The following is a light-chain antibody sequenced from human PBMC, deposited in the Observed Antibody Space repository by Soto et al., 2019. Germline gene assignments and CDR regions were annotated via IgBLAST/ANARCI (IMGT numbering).Light chain of an antibody. CDR3: QQRSKWPPMYT. J-gene: IGKJ2*01. V-gene: IGKV3-11*01. CDR2: DAS. Sequence: EIVLTQSPATLSLSPGERATLSCRASQSVSTDLAWYQQKHGQAPRLLIYDASNKATGIPARFSGSGSGTDFTLTISSLEPEDFAVYYCQQRSKWPPMYTFGQGTNLEIK. CDR1: QSVSTD.